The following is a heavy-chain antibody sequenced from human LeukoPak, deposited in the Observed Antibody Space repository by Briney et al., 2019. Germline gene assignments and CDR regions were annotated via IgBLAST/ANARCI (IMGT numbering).Heavy chain of an antibody. J-gene: IGHJ4*02. V-gene: IGHV3-23*01. CDR1: GFTFSSYP. Sequence: GGSLRLSCAASGFTFSSYPMSWVRQAPGKGLEWVSGISGSGGNTYYADSVKGRFTISRDNSKNTLYLQMNSLRAEDTALYYCAKGPGGSRYYFDYWGQGTLVTVSS. CDR3: AKGPGGSRYYFDY. CDR2: ISGSGGNT. D-gene: IGHD2-15*01.